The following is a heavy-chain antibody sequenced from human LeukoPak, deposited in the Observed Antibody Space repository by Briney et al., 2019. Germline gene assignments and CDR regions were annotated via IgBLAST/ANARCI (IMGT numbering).Heavy chain of an antibody. Sequence: ASVKVSCKASGYTFTGYYMHWVRQAPGQGLEWMGWINPNSGGTNYAQKFQGRVTMTRDTSISTAYMELSRLRSDDTAVYYCARDSYYYDSSGYYTHFDYWGKGTTVTVSS. CDR2: INPNSGGT. CDR3: ARDSYYYDSSGYYTHFDY. CDR1: GYTFTGYY. V-gene: IGHV1-2*02. D-gene: IGHD3-22*01. J-gene: IGHJ4*03.